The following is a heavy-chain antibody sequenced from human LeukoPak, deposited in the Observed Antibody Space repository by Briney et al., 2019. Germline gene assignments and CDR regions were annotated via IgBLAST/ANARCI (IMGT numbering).Heavy chain of an antibody. Sequence: GGSLRLSCAASGFTFSSYAMHWVRQAPGKGLEWVAVISYVGSNKYYADSVKGRFTISRDNSKNTLYLQMNSLRAEDTAVYYCATIAVAGDYFDYWGQGTLVTVSS. CDR1: GFTFSSYA. V-gene: IGHV3-30-3*01. D-gene: IGHD6-19*01. CDR3: ATIAVAGDYFDY. J-gene: IGHJ4*02. CDR2: ISYVGSNK.